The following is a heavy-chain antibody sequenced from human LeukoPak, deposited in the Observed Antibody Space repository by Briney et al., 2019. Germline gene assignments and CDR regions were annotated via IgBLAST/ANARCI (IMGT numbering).Heavy chain of an antibody. D-gene: IGHD3-3*01. CDR1: GYTFTSYY. V-gene: IGHV1-46*01. CDR3: ARDLSGVGDPFDP. CDR2: INPSGGST. J-gene: IGHJ5*02. Sequence: ASVKVSCKASGYTFTSYYMHWVRQAPGQGLEWMGIINPSGGSTSYAQKFQGRVTMTRDMSTSTVYMELSSLRSEDTAMYYCARDLSGVGDPFDPWGQGTLVTVSS.